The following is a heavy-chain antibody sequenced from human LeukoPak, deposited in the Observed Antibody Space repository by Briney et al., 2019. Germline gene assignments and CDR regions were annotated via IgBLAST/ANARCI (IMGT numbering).Heavy chain of an antibody. V-gene: IGHV4-30-4*01. CDR1: GGSISSGSYY. CDR2: IYYSGST. Sequence: SETLSLTCTVSGGSISSGSYYWSGIRQPPGKGLEWIGYIYYSGSTYYNPSLKSRVTISVDTSKNQFSLKLSFVTAADTAVYYCARVPTRGYYYDSSGFMWGQGTLVTVSS. J-gene: IGHJ4*02. CDR3: ARVPTRGYYYDSSGFM. D-gene: IGHD3-22*01.